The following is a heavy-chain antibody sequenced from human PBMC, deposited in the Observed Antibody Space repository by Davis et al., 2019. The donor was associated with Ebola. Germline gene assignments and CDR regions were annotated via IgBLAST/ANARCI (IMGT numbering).Heavy chain of an antibody. Sequence: PGGSLRLSCAASGFTFSTYWMHWVRRAPGKGLLWVSRINTDGTYIHYADSVKGRFTISRDNVKNTVYLQMNSLRADDTAVYYCAKDEIMLDAFDIWGQGTMVTVSS. CDR1: GFTFSTYW. J-gene: IGHJ3*02. CDR2: INTDGTYI. D-gene: IGHD2-15*01. CDR3: AKDEIMLDAFDI. V-gene: IGHV3-74*01.